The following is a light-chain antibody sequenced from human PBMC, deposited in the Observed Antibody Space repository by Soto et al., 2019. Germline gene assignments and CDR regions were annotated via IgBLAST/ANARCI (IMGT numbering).Light chain of an antibody. CDR1: QSVTSY. Sequence: EIVMTQSPATLSVSPGDRATLSCRASQSVTSYLAWYQQRPGQAPRLLINDASRRATGIPDRFSGSGSGADFTLTISSLEPEDFAVYYCQQRSSWPITFGQGTRLEIK. CDR2: DAS. V-gene: IGKV3-11*01. J-gene: IGKJ5*01. CDR3: QQRSSWPIT.